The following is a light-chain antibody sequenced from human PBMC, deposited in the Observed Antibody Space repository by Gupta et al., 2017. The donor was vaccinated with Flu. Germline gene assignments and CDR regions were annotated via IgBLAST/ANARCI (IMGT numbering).Light chain of an antibody. Sequence: GERATLSCRASQSVSSSYVACYQQNPGQAPMLIFYGASSRATGIPDRFSSSGSGTDFTITISRLEHEDFAVYYCQLYGSSRTFGQGTKVEIK. CDR3: QLYGSSRT. CDR1: QSVSSSY. CDR2: GAS. J-gene: IGKJ1*01. V-gene: IGKV3-20*01.